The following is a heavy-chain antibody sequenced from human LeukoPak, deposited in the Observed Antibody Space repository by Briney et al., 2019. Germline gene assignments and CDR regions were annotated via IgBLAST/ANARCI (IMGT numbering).Heavy chain of an antibody. V-gene: IGHV4-39*07. Sequence: PSETLSLTCTVSGASISSSTDYWGWIRQPPGKGLEWIGEINHSGSTNYNPSLKSRVTISVDTSKNQFSLKLSSVTAADTAVYYCAREFTGRDGYNSEPNDFPGWFDPWGQGTLVTVSS. CDR3: AREFTGRDGYNSEPNDFPGWFDP. J-gene: IGHJ5*02. CDR2: INHSGST. CDR1: GASISSSTDY. D-gene: IGHD5-24*01.